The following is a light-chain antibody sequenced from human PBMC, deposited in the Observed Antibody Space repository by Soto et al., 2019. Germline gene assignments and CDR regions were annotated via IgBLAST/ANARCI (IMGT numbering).Light chain of an antibody. CDR1: QSIINW. V-gene: IGKV1-5*03. Sequence: DIQMTQSPSTLSASVGDRVTITCRASQSIINWLGWYQQKPGKAPKLLIYKASSLESGVPSRFSGSGSGTEFTLTISSLQPDDFATYYCQKYNNYPWTFGQGTKVDIK. CDR3: QKYNNYPWT. CDR2: KAS. J-gene: IGKJ1*01.